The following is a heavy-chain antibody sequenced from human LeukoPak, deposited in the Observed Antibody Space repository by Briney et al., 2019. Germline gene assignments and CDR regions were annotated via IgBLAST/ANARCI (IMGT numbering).Heavy chain of an antibody. D-gene: IGHD1-7*01. CDR3: ATSPIITGTTGNFDY. CDR2: IHPGDSDT. J-gene: IGHJ4*02. Sequence: GESLKISCKGSGYSFTSYWIGWVRQMPGKGLEWMGIIHPGDSDTRYSPSFQGQVTISADKSISTAYLQWSSLKASDTAMYYCATSPIITGTTGNFDYWGQGTLVTVSS. CDR1: GYSFTSYW. V-gene: IGHV5-51*01.